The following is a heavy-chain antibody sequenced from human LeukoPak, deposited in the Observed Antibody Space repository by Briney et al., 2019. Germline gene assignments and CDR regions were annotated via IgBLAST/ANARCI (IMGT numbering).Heavy chain of an antibody. CDR2: ISYDGSNK. CDR3: ARALTVAAFFDY. Sequence: PGGSLRLSCAASGFTFSSYAMHWVRQAPGKGLEWVAVISYDGSNKYYADSVKGRFTISRDNSKNTLYLQMNSLRAEDTAVYYCARALTVAAFFDYWGQGTLVTVSS. V-gene: IGHV3-30-3*01. J-gene: IGHJ4*02. CDR1: GFTFSSYA. D-gene: IGHD4-23*01.